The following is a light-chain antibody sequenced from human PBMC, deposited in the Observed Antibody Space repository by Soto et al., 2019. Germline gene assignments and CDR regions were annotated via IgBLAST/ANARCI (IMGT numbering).Light chain of an antibody. V-gene: IGLV2-14*01. CDR3: SSYTSSSTLYV. Sequence: QSALTQPASVSGSPGQSSTISCTGTRSDVGGYNYVSWYQQHPGKAPELMIYEVSNRPSGVSNRFSGSKSGNTASLTISGLQAEDEADYYCSSYTSSSTLYVFGPGTKLTVL. J-gene: IGLJ1*01. CDR2: EVS. CDR1: RSDVGGYNY.